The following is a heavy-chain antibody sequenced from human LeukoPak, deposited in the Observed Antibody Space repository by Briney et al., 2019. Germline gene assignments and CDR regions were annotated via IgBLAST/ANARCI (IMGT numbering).Heavy chain of an antibody. Sequence: GGSLRLSCAASGSIFSDYGMNWVRQVPGKGLEWLTFIRHDGSNKFYAESVKGRFTISRDMSKNTLYLQMNSLTLEDTAIYYCTKEKVAYYTDRWSGLFDTWGQGTLVSVSS. CDR2: IRHDGSNK. D-gene: IGHD1-26*01. CDR1: GSIFSDYG. J-gene: IGHJ5*02. CDR3: TKEKVAYYTDRWSGLFDT. V-gene: IGHV3-30*02.